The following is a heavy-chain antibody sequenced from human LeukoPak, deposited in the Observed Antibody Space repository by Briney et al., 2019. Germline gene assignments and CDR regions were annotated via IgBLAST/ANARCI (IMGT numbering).Heavy chain of an antibody. CDR3: AREDGRVYSSREGNGFDY. J-gene: IGHJ4*02. D-gene: IGHD6-13*01. CDR2: ISSSGSTI. CDR1: GFTFSDYY. Sequence: PGGSLRLSCAASGFTFSDYYMSWIRQAPGKGLEWVSYISSSGSTIYYADSVKGQFTISRDNAKNSLYLQMNSLRAEDTAVYYCAREDGRVYSSREGNGFDYWGQGTLVTVSS. V-gene: IGHV3-11*01.